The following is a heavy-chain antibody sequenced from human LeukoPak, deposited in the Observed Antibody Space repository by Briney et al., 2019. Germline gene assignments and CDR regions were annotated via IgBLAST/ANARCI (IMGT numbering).Heavy chain of an antibody. Sequence: PGGSLRLSCAASGFTVSSNYMSWVRQAPGKGLEWVSVIYAGGSTYYADSVKGRFTFSRDNSKNTLYLQMNSLRAEDTAVYYCAKYLRQWLVPVGAFDIWGQGTMVTVSS. CDR2: IYAGGST. CDR3: AKYLRQWLVPVGAFDI. J-gene: IGHJ3*02. D-gene: IGHD6-19*01. CDR1: GFTVSSNY. V-gene: IGHV3-53*01.